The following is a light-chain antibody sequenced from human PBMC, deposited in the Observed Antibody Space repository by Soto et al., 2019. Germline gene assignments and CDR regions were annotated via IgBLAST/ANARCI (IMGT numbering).Light chain of an antibody. J-gene: IGLJ2*01. CDR2: NNN. Sequence: QPVLTQPPSASGTPGQRVTISCSGSSSNVEGHTVNWYQHLPGTAPKLLLYNNNQRPSGVPDRFSGSRSGTSASLAISGLQSEDESFYHCQSYDSGLSGALFGGGTKLTVL. V-gene: IGLV1-44*01. CDR3: QSYDSGLSGAL. CDR1: SSNVEGHT.